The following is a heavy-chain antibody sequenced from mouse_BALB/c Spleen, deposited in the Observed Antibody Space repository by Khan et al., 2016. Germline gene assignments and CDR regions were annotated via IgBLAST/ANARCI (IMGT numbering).Heavy chain of an antibody. CDR1: GYTFTNYW. D-gene: IGHD1-3*01. CDR3: ARIEWRDVFDY. Sequence: QVQLQQSGAELAKPGASVKMSCKASGYTFTNYWMHWLKQRPGQGLEWIGYINPSAGYTDYNQKFRDKATLTADKSSSTAYMQLSSLTSDDSAVYCCARIEWRDVFDYWGQGTALTVSS. CDR2: INPSAGYT. J-gene: IGHJ2*01. V-gene: IGHV1-7*01.